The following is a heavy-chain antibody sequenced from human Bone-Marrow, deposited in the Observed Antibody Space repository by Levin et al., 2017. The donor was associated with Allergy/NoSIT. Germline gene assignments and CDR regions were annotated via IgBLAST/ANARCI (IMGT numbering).Heavy chain of an antibody. V-gene: IGHV4-61*02. J-gene: IGHJ4*02. CDR2: INTRGST. CDR3: ARELLRDDYFDF. CDR1: GDSISSDLYY. Sequence: MTSETLSLTCTVSGDSISSDLYYWTWIRQPAGKGLEWIGRINTRGSTSYNPSLESRVTISVDTSRKQFSLRLSSVTAADTAVYYCARELLRDDYFDFWGQGSLVTVS.